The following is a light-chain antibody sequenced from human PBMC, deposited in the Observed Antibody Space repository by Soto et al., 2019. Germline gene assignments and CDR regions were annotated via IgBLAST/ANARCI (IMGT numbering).Light chain of an antibody. V-gene: IGKV3-20*01. J-gene: IGKJ2*01. CDR1: QSVSSSY. CDR2: GAS. Sequence: EVVSTKYPGTLSLTPGERATLSCRASQSVSSSYLAWYQQKPGHAPRLLIYGASSRATGIPDRFSGSGSGTDFTLTISRLEPEDLAVDYCQQYGSSSYTFGQGTKLEIK. CDR3: QQYGSSSYT.